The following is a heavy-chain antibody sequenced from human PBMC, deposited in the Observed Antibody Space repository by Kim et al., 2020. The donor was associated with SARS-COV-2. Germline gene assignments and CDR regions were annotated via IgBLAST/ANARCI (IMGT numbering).Heavy chain of an antibody. CDR3: AKDEEDIVVVPAAPDL. Sequence: GGSLRLSCAASGFTFSSYGMHWVRQAPGKGLEWVAVISYDGSNKYYADSVKGRFTISRDNSKNTLYLQMNSLRAEDTAVYYCAKDEEDIVVVPAAPDLWGRGTLVTVSS. CDR1: GFTFSSYG. J-gene: IGHJ2*01. D-gene: IGHD2-2*01. CDR2: ISYDGSNK. V-gene: IGHV3-30*18.